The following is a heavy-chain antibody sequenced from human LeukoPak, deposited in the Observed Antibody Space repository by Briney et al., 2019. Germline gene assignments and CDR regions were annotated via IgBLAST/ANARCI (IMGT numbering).Heavy chain of an antibody. Sequence: GSLRLSCAASGFTFSSYEMNWVRQPPGKGLEWIGSIYHSGSTYYNPSLKSRVTISVDTSKNQFSLKLSSVTAADTAVYYCARVDTAMATVDYWGQGTLVTVSS. D-gene: IGHD5-18*01. CDR3: ARVDTAMATVDY. J-gene: IGHJ4*02. CDR1: GFTFSSYE. V-gene: IGHV4-38-2*01. CDR2: IYHSGST.